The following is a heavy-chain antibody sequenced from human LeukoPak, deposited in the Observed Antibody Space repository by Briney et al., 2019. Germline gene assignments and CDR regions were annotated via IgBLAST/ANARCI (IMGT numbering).Heavy chain of an antibody. CDR1: GGSISSYY. CDR3: AREWELLLDY. CDR2: IYTSGST. V-gene: IGHV4-4*07. Sequence: SETLSLTCTVSGGSISSYYWSWLRQPAGKGLEWIGRIYTSGSTNYNPPLTSRGTMSVDTSKNQFSLKLSSVTAADPAVYYCAREWELLLDYWGQGTLVTVSS. J-gene: IGHJ4*02. D-gene: IGHD1-26*01.